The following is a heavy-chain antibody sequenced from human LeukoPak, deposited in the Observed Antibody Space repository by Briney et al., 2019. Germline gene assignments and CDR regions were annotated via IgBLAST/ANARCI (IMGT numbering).Heavy chain of an antibody. CDR2: ISYDGSNK. J-gene: IGHJ4*02. Sequence: GGSLRLSCAASGFTFSSYGMHWVRQAPGKGLEWVAVISYDGSNKYYADSVKGRFTISRDNSKNALYLQMNSLRAEDTAVYYCARDLEDIVVVVAATLDYWGQGTLVTVSS. CDR1: GFTFSSYG. D-gene: IGHD2-15*01. V-gene: IGHV3-30*03. CDR3: ARDLEDIVVVVAATLDY.